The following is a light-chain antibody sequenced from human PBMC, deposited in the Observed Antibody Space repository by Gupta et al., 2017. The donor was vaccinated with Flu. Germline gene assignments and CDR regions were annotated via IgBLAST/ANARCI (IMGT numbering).Light chain of an antibody. Sequence: VLPQSPATPSLSPGERAVLSCRASQTVRPSLAWYQQKPGQAPRLLMYDASRRAAGVPARFSGTGSGTDFTLTISTLEPEDFAVYYCQQRSDLPMYTFGQGTKLEIK. V-gene: IGKV3-11*01. CDR2: DAS. J-gene: IGKJ2*01. CDR3: QQRSDLPMYT. CDR1: QTVRPS.